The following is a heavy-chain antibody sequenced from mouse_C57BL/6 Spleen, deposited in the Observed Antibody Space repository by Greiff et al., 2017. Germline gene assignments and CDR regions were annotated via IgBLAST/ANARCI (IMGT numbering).Heavy chain of an antibody. CDR1: GFTFSSYA. CDR2: ISDGGSYT. Sequence: EVQLVESGGGLVKPGGSLKLSCAASGFTFSSYAMSWVRQTPEKRLEWVATISDGGSYTYYPDNVKGRFTISRDNAKNNLYLQMSHLKSEDTAMYYCARGGSGYEDYWGQGTSVTVSS. CDR3: ARGGSGYEDY. D-gene: IGHD3-2*02. V-gene: IGHV5-4*01. J-gene: IGHJ4*01.